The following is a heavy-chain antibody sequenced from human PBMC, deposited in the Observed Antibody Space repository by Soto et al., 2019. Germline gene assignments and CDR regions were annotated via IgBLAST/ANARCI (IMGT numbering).Heavy chain of an antibody. D-gene: IGHD3-22*01. CDR2: INAGNGNT. V-gene: IGHV1-3*01. CDR3: ARPYYDSSGYVN. CDR1: GYTFTSYA. J-gene: IGHJ4*02. Sequence: ASVKVSCKASGYTFTSYAMHWVRQAPGQRLEWMGWINAGNGNTKYSQKFQGRVTITRDTSASTAYMELSSLRSEDTAVYSCARPYYDSSGYVNWGQGTLVPVSS.